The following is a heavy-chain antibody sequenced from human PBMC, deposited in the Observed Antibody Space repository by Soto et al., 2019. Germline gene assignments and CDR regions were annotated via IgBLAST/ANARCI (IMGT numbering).Heavy chain of an antibody. CDR3: ARLGGFYQSLDS. CDR1: GGSISSYY. V-gene: IGHV4-59*08. CDR2: IYYTGTT. Sequence: QVHLQESGPGLVKPSETLSLTCTVSGGSISSYYWSWIRQPPGKGLEWIGYIYYTGTTTYNPSIKGLVTISVDSSKNQFSLNLTSVSAADTAVYYCARLGGFYQSLDSWGQGTLVTVSS. J-gene: IGHJ5*01. D-gene: IGHD3-22*01.